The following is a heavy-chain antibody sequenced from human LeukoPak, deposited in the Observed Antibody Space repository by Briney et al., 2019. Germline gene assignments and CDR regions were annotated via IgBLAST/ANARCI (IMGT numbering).Heavy chain of an antibody. CDR1: GFTFSSYS. CDR2: ISRTSSYI. J-gene: IGHJ5*02. Sequence: GGSLRLSCAASGFTFSSYSMNWVRQAPGKGLEWVSSISRTSSYIYYADSVKGRFTISRDNAKNSLYLQMNSLTAEDTAVHYCVRAYHPGGWFDPWGQGTQVTVSS. V-gene: IGHV3-21*01. D-gene: IGHD2-21*01. CDR3: VRAYHPGGWFDP.